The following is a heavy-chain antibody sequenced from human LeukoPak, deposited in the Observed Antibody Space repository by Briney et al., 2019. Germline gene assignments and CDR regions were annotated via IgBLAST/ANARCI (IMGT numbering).Heavy chain of an antibody. D-gene: IGHD3-16*02. CDR2: IKQDGSEK. V-gene: IGHV3-7*03. Sequence: GGSLRLSCAASGFTYSSYWMSGARDAPGKGLEGVANIKQDGSEKYYVDSVKGRFNIARDNGKNSLYLRMNSVRAQDTAVYYCARGFELITLGGAIGRLNWFDSWGQGTLVTVSS. CDR1: GFTYSSYW. CDR3: ARGFELITLGGAIGRLNWFDS. J-gene: IGHJ5*01.